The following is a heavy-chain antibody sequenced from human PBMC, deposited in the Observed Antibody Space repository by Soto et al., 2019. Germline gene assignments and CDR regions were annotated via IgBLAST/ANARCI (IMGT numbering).Heavy chain of an antibody. D-gene: IGHD2-21*01. CDR1: GASISDNW. Sequence: QVQLQESGPGLVKPSGTLSLTCAVSGASISDNWWSWVRQPPGMGLEWIGEICHSGPTHYNPSLCTRATISVNKSNNQLPLNLNPVAAADTAVYYCARHIAVPRTRGFDYWGQGTLVTVSS. V-gene: IGHV4-4*02. CDR3: ARHIAVPRTRGFDY. J-gene: IGHJ4*02. CDR2: ICHSGPT.